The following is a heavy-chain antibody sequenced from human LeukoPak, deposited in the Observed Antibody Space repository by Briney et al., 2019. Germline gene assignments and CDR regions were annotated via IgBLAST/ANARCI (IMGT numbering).Heavy chain of an antibody. V-gene: IGHV1-2*02. Sequence: ASVKVSCKASGYTFTGYYMHWVRQAPGQGLEWMGWINPNSGGTNDAQKFQGRVTMTRDTSISTAYMELSSLRSEDTAVYYCARDRMSRDYYDSSGRFLARYYYYYMDVWGKGTTVTVSS. CDR1: GYTFTGYY. D-gene: IGHD3-22*01. J-gene: IGHJ6*03. CDR2: INPNSGGT. CDR3: ARDRMSRDYYDSSGRFLARYYYYYMDV.